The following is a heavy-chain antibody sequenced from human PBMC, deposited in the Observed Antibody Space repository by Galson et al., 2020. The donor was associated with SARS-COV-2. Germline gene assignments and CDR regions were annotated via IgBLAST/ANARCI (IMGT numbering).Heavy chain of an antibody. V-gene: IGHV3-21*01. Sequence: GESLKISCAASGFTLSTYTMTWVRQAPGKGLEWVSSISSGSRYIYYVDSVKGRFTISRDDAKNSVSLQMSSLRAEDMAVYYCARDGITEEHYFYYAMDVWGQGTPVTVSS. CDR1: GFTLSTYT. CDR3: ARDGITEEHYFYYAMDV. D-gene: IGHD1-20*01. CDR2: ISSGSRYI. J-gene: IGHJ6*02.